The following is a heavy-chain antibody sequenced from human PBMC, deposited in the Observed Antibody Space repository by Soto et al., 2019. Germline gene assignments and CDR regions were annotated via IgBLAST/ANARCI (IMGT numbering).Heavy chain of an antibody. CDR1: GGSMSSSGYS. CDR2: IYYSGSA. D-gene: IGHD3-22*01. J-gene: IGHJ4*02. CDR3: ARHNDDSSGYREYYFDY. V-gene: IGHV4-39*01. Sequence: SETLSLTCTVSGGSMSSSGYSWGWIRQPPGKGLEWIGSIYYSGSAYYNPSLKSRVTISVDTSKNQISLKLRSVTAADTAVYYCARHNDDSSGYREYYFDYWGQGTLVTVSS.